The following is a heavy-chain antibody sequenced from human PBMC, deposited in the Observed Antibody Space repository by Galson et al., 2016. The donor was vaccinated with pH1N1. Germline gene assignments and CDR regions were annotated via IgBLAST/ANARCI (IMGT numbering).Heavy chain of an antibody. CDR3: VRGLFVTVMDY. V-gene: IGHV3-23*01. D-gene: IGHD1-14*01. J-gene: IGHJ4*02. CDR1: GFTFSTYG. CDR2: YRGNYDRT. Sequence: SLRLSCAASGFTFSTYGMSWVRQAPGKGLEWVSTYRGNYDRTHYADSVKGRFTISRDNSRNTLYMQMNSLRAEDTAIYYCVRGLFVTVMDYWGQGTLVTVSS.